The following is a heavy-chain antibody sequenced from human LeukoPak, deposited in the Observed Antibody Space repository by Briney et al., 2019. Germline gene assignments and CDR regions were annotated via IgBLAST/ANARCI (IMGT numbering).Heavy chain of an antibody. V-gene: IGHV3-20*04. Sequence: GGSLRLSCAAPGFTFDDYGMSWVRQAPGKGLEWVSGINWNGGSTGYADSVKGRFTISRDNAKNSLYLQMNSLRAEDTALYYCAKERGYSYGNGPFDYWGQGTLVTVSS. CDR2: INWNGGST. CDR1: GFTFDDYG. D-gene: IGHD5-18*01. CDR3: AKERGYSYGNGPFDY. J-gene: IGHJ4*02.